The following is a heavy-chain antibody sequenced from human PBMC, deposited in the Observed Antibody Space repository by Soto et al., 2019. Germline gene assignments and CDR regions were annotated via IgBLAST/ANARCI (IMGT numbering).Heavy chain of an antibody. J-gene: IGHJ6*02. CDR3: ARDRPDGDYKPVGYYYYGMDV. Sequence: PSQPLSLTCAISGDSVSSNSAAWNWIRQSPSRGLEWLGRTYYRSKWYNDYAVSVKSRITINPDTSKNQFSLQLNSVTPEDTAVYYCARDRPDGDYKPVGYYYYGMDVWGQGTTVTVSS. D-gene: IGHD4-17*01. CDR1: GDSVSSNSAA. CDR2: TYYRSKWYN. V-gene: IGHV6-1*01.